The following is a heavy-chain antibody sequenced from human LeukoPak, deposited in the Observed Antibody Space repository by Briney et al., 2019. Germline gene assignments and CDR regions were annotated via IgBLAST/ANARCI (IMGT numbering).Heavy chain of an antibody. J-gene: IGHJ4*02. Sequence: ASVKVSCKASGYTFTGYYMHWVRQAPGQGLEWMGWINPNSGGTNFAPKFQGRVTMTRDTSISTAYMDLSRLRSDDTAVYYCARGSIVGATFDYFDYWGQGTLVTVSS. CDR2: INPNSGGT. CDR1: GYTFTGYY. D-gene: IGHD1-26*01. CDR3: ARGSIVGATFDYFDY. V-gene: IGHV1-2*02.